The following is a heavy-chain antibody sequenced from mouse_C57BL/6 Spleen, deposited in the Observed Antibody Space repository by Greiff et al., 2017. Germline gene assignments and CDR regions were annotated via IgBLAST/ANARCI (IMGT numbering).Heavy chain of an antibody. CDR3: TSGGKDY. Sequence: VQLKESGAELVRPGASVKLSCTASGFNIKDDYMHWVKQRPEQGLEWIGWIDPENGDTEYASKFQGKATITADTSSNTAYLQLSSLTSEDTAVYYCTSGGKDYWGQGTTLTVSS. CDR2: IDPENGDT. J-gene: IGHJ2*01. D-gene: IGHD2-1*01. V-gene: IGHV14-4*01. CDR1: GFNIKDDY.